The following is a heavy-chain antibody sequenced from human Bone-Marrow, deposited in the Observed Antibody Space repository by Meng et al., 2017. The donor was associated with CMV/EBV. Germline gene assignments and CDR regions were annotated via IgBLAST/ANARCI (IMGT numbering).Heavy chain of an antibody. CDR3: ARDQSNEYRKTSNWLDS. V-gene: IGHV3-15*01. Sequence: GGSLRLSCAASGFTFSNAWMSWVRQAPGKGLEWVGRIKSKTDGGTTDYAAPVKGRFTISRDNAKNSLYLQMNSLRAEDTAVYYCARDQSNEYRKTSNWLDSWGQGTLVTVSS. CDR2: IKSKTDGGTT. CDR1: GFTFSNAW. D-gene: IGHD6-6*01. J-gene: IGHJ5*01.